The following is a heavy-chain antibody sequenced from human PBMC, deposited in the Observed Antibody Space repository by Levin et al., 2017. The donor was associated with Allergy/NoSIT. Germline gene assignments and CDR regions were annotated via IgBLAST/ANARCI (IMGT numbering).Heavy chain of an antibody. CDR2: INSDGSST. Sequence: GESLKISCAASGFTFSSYWMHWVRQAPGKGLMCVSRINSDGSSTSYADSVKGRFTISRDNAKNTLYLQMNSLRADDTAVYYCARGEVVMNYWGQGTLVTVSS. V-gene: IGHV3-74*01. J-gene: IGHJ4*02. CDR1: GFTFSSYW. D-gene: IGHD3-22*01. CDR3: ARGEVVMNY.